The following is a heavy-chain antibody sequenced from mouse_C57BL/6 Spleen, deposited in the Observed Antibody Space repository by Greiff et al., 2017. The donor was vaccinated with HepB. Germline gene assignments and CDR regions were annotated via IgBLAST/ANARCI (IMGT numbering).Heavy chain of an antibody. CDR2: INPNNGGT. CDR1: GYTFTDYY. J-gene: IGHJ2*01. Sequence: EVQLQQSGPELVKPGASVKISCKASGYTFTDYYMNWVKQSHGKSLEWIGDINPNNGGTSYNQKFKGKATLTVDKSSSTAYMELRSLTSEDSAVYYCARGGFDYWGQSTTLTVSS. V-gene: IGHV1-26*01. CDR3: ARGGFDY.